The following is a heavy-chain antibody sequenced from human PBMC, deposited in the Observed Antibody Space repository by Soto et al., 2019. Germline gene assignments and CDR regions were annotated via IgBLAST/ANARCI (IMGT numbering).Heavy chain of an antibody. V-gene: IGHV1-2*02. Sequence: ASVKVSCKASGYTFTGYYMHWVRQAPGQGLEWMGWINPNSGGTNYAQKFQGRVTMTEDTSTDTAYMELSSLRSEDTAVYYCATEAWVAHDAFDIWGQGTMVTVS. D-gene: IGHD2-15*01. CDR1: GYTFTGYY. J-gene: IGHJ3*02. CDR2: INPNSGGT. CDR3: ATEAWVAHDAFDI.